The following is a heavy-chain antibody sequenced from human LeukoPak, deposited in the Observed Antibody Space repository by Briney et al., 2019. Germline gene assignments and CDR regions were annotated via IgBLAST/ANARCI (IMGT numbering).Heavy chain of an antibody. CDR3: ATHVSIVAPATLNYGDNWFDP. Sequence: SETLSLTCTVSGGSISSSISYWGWIRQPPGKGLEWLGSIYYRGTTYYNPSLKSRVTISVDTSKNQFSLNLNSVTAADTAIYYCATHVSIVAPATLNYGDNWFDPWGQGTLVIVSS. CDR1: GGSISSSISY. D-gene: IGHD2-2*01. J-gene: IGHJ5*02. V-gene: IGHV4-39*01. CDR2: IYYRGTT.